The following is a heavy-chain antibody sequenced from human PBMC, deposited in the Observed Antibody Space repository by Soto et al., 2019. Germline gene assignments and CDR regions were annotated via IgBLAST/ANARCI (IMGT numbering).Heavy chain of an antibody. V-gene: IGHV3-21*01. CDR1: GFTFSSYS. Sequence: GGSLRLSCAASGFTFSSYSMNWVRQAPGKGLEWVSSISSSSSYIYYADSVKGRFTVSRDNAKNSLYLQMNSLRAEDTAVYYCARFWSGYYKLDYWGQGTLVTVSS. CDR2: ISSSSSYI. J-gene: IGHJ4*02. D-gene: IGHD3-3*01. CDR3: ARFWSGYYKLDY.